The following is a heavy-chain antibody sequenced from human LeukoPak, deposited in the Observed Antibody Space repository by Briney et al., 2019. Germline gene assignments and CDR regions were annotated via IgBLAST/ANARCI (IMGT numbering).Heavy chain of an antibody. J-gene: IGHJ6*04. D-gene: IGHD3-10*02. Sequence: GGSLRLSCAASGFSFSSFSMNWVRQAPGKGLEWVSYISSSGSTIYYADSVKGRFTISRDNAKNSLYLQMNSLRAEDTAVYYCAELGITMIGGVWGKGTTVTISS. CDR2: ISSSGSTI. CDR3: AELGITMIGGV. V-gene: IGHV3-48*04. CDR1: GFSFSSFS.